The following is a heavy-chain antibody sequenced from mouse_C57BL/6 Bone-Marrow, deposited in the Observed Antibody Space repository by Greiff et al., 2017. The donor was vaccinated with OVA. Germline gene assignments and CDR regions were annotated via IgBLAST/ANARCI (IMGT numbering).Heavy chain of an antibody. CDR1: GYAFSSSW. D-gene: IGHD2-3*01. J-gene: IGHJ2*01. V-gene: IGHV1-82*01. CDR2: IYPGDGDT. Sequence: VQLQQSGPELVKPGASVKISCTASGYAFSSSWMNWVKQRPGKGLEWIGRIYPGDGDTNYNGKFKGKATLTADKSSSTAYIQLSSLTSEDSAVYVCARHEDGYYASYFDYWGQGTTLTVSS. CDR3: ARHEDGYYASYFDY.